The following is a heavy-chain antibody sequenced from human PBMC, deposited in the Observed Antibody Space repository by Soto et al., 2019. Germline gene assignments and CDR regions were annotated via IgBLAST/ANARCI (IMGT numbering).Heavy chain of an antibody. J-gene: IGHJ6*01. CDR1: GFTFSSYA. CDR3: ASNAQQWLVLFDYYYGMDV. CDR2: ISYDGSNK. D-gene: IGHD6-19*01. Sequence: GGSLRLSCAASGFTFSSYAMHWVRQAPGKGLEWVAVISYDGSNKYYADSVKGRFTISRDNSKNTLYLQMNSLRAEDTAVYYCASNAQQWLVLFDYYYGMDVWGQGTTVTVSS. V-gene: IGHV3-30-3*01.